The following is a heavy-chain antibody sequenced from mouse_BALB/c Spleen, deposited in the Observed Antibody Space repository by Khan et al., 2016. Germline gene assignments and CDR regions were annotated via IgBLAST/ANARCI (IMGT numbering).Heavy chain of an antibody. CDR3: ARKFIGRYDVDYAMDY. D-gene: IGHD2-14*01. Sequence: QVQLKQSGPGLVQPSQSLSITCTVSGFLLSNYGVHWVRQSPGQGLEWLGVIWSGGSTDYNAAFISRLRISKDNSKSQVFFKMNSLQVDDTAIYYCARKFIGRYDVDYAMDYWGQGTSVTVSS. J-gene: IGHJ4*01. CDR1: GFLLSNYG. CDR2: IWSGGST. V-gene: IGHV2-4-1*01.